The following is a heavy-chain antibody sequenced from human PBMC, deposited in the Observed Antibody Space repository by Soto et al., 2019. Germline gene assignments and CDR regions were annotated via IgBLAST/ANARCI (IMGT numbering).Heavy chain of an antibody. V-gene: IGHV2-26*01. Sequence: QVTLKESGPVLVKPTETLTLTCTVSGFSLSNARMGVSWIRQPPGKALEWLAHIFSNDEKSYSTSLKSRLTIPKDTSKSQVALTMTNMDPLDTATYYCARTSWDFWSGYAPDYWGQGTLVTVSS. CDR3: ARTSWDFWSGYAPDY. D-gene: IGHD3-3*01. CDR1: GFSLSNARMG. CDR2: IFSNDEK. J-gene: IGHJ4*02.